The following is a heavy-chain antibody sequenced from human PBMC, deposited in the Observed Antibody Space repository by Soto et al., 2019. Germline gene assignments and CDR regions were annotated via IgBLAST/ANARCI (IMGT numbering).Heavy chain of an antibody. CDR2: IIPIFGTA. CDR1: GYTFTSYA. V-gene: IGHV1-69*13. Sequence: ASVKVSCKASGYTFTSYAMHWVRQAPGQRLEWMGGIIPIFGTANYAQKFQGRVTITADESTSTAYMELSSLRSEDTAVYYCARDQGVVVVPNVYYYYGMDVWGQGTTVTVSS. J-gene: IGHJ6*02. D-gene: IGHD2-2*01. CDR3: ARDQGVVVVPNVYYYYGMDV.